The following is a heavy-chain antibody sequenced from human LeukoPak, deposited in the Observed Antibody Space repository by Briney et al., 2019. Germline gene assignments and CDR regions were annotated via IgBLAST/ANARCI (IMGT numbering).Heavy chain of an antibody. CDR3: ARMGCHRASCYTLDY. CDR1: GYTFSNNG. Sequence: ASVKVSCKASGYTFSNNGISWVRQAPGQGLEWMGWISVYNSSTNSAQNLQGRVTVTTDTSTSTAYMELRSLRSDDTAVYYCARMGCHRASCYTLDYWGQGTLVTVSS. CDR2: ISVYNSST. D-gene: IGHD2-2*02. V-gene: IGHV1-18*01. J-gene: IGHJ4*02.